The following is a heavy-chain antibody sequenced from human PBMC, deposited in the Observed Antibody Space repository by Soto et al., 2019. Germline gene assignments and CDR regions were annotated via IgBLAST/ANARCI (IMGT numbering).Heavy chain of an antibody. CDR3: ARMPAAMEGPNYYYYYMDV. CDR1: GGSISSSSYY. CDR2: IYYSGST. V-gene: IGHV4-39*01. D-gene: IGHD2-2*01. Sequence: SETLSLTCTVSGGSISSSSYYWGWIRQPPGKGLEWIGSIYYSGSTYYNPSLKSRVTISVDTSKNQFSLKLSSVTAADTAVYYCARMPAAMEGPNYYYYYMDVWGKGTTVTVSS. J-gene: IGHJ6*03.